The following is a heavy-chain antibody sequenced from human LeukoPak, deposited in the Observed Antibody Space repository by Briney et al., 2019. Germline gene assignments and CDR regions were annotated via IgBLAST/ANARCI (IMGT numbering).Heavy chain of an antibody. CDR2: INPSCGST. Sequence: GASVKLSRKSSGYTFTSYNMHWVRHAPGQGLEWMGIINPSCGSTSYAQKFPGRVTMTRDTSTSTVYMELSSLRSEATAVYYCARSIAARPDYWGQGTLVTVSS. CDR1: GYTFTSYN. J-gene: IGHJ4*02. CDR3: ARSIAARPDY. D-gene: IGHD6-6*01. V-gene: IGHV1-46*03.